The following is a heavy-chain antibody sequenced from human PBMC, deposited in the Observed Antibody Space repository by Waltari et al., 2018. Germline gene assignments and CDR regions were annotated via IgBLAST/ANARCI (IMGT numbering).Heavy chain of an antibody. CDR3: ARDGYDFWSGPAGYFDL. V-gene: IGHV4-39*07. CDR1: GGSISSSSYY. CDR2: SYCRGCT. J-gene: IGHJ2*01. Sequence: QLQLQESGPGLVKPSETLSLTCTVSGGSISSSSYYWGWIRQPPGKGLEGIGSSYCRGCTYYNPSLKSRVTISVDTSKNQFSLKLSSWTASDTAVYYCARDGYDFWSGPAGYFDLWGRGTLVTVSS. D-gene: IGHD3-3*01.